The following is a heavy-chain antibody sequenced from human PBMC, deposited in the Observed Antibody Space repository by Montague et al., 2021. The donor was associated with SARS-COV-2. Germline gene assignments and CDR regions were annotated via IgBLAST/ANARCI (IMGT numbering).Heavy chain of an antibody. J-gene: IGHJ3*02. CDR1: GFTFSSYA. CDR3: AKFPQRNYDILIDDAFDI. CDR2: ISGSGGST. D-gene: IGHD3-9*01. V-gene: IGHV3-23*01. Sequence: SLRLSCAASGFTFSSYAMSWVRQAPGKGLEWVSAISGSGGSTYYADSVKGRFTISRDNSKNSLYLQMNSLRAEDTALYYCAKFPQRNYDILIDDAFDIWGQGTMVTVSS.